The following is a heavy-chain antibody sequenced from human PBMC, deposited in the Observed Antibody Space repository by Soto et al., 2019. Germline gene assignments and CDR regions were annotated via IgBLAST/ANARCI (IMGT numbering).Heavy chain of an antibody. Sequence: QVQLRESGPGLVKPSETLSLTCSVSGDSMSEFYWSWIRQSPGKGLEWIGYVHYVATTKYNPSHKSRVTISVDTSKKQFSLNLRSVTAADTAVYYCTRLNYYDTSGYPYFFDYWGQGAPVTVSS. J-gene: IGHJ4*02. CDR1: GDSMSEFY. D-gene: IGHD3-22*01. CDR3: TRLNYYDTSGYPYFFDY. V-gene: IGHV4-59*12. CDR2: VHYVATT.